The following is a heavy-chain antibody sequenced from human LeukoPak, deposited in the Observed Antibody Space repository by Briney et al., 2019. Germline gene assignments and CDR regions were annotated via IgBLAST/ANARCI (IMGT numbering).Heavy chain of an antibody. V-gene: IGHV4-34*01. CDR1: GGSFFGYY. D-gene: IGHD6-13*01. CDR3: ASSSSSWPPDAFDI. CDR2: VYPDGNA. Sequence: SETLSLTCGVYGGSFFGYYWNWIRQSPGKGLEWIGEVYPDGNAKYNPSLKCRVTISVDTSKNQFSLKLSSVTAADTAVYYCASSSSSWPPDAFDIWGQGTMVTVSS. J-gene: IGHJ3*02.